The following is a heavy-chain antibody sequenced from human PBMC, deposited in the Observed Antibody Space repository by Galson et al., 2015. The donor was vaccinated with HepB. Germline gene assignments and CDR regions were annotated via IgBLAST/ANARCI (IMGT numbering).Heavy chain of an antibody. CDR1: GFTFSNAW. J-gene: IGHJ6*02. D-gene: IGHD6-13*01. CDR3: TTDSSSSWDSYGMDV. CDR2: IKSKTDGGTT. V-gene: IGHV3-15*07. Sequence: SLRLSCAASGFTFSNAWMNWVRQAPGKGLEWVGRIKSKTDGGTTDYAAPVKGRFTISRDDSKNTLYLQMNSLKAEDTAVYYCTTDSSSSWDSYGMDVWGQGTTVTVSS.